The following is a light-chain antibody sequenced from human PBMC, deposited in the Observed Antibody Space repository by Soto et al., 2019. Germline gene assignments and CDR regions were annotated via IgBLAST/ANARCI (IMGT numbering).Light chain of an antibody. Sequence: DIQMTQSPSSLSASVGDRVTIACRASQSISSYLNWYQQKPGKAPRLLIFGASNLQSRVPSTFSGSGSGTDFTLTITSLQPEDFATYCCQQSYSSPRTFGGGTKVEIK. J-gene: IGKJ4*01. CDR2: GAS. CDR3: QQSYSSPRT. V-gene: IGKV1-39*01. CDR1: QSISSY.